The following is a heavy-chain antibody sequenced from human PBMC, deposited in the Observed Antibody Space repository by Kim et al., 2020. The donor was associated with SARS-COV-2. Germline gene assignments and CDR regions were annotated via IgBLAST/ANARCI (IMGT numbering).Heavy chain of an antibody. CDR3: ATAYLDYGSGSYLRMEGYFDY. CDR2: FDPEDGET. Sequence: ASVKVSCKVSGYTLTELSMHWVRQAPGKGLEWMGGFDPEDGETIYAQKFQGRVTMTEDTSTDTAYMELSSLRSEDTAMYYCATAYLDYGSGSYLRMEGYFDYWGQGTLVTVSS. CDR1: GYTLTELS. V-gene: IGHV1-24*01. D-gene: IGHD3-10*01. J-gene: IGHJ4*02.